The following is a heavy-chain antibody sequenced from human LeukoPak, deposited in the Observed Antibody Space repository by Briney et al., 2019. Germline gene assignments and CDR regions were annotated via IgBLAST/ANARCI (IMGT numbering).Heavy chain of an antibody. J-gene: IGHJ2*01. D-gene: IGHD6-6*01. CDR1: GYTFTSYY. CDR3: ARDQAARPHYWYFDL. Sequence: ASVKVSCKASGYTFTSYYMHWVRPAPGQGLEWMGIINPSGGSTSYAQKFQGRVTMTRDTSTSTVYMELSSLRSEDTAVYYCARDQAARPHYWYFDLWGRGTLVTVSS. CDR2: INPSGGST. V-gene: IGHV1-46*01.